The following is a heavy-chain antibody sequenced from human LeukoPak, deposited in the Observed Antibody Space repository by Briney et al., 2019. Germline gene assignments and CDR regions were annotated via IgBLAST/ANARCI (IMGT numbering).Heavy chain of an antibody. CDR2: IIPIFGTA. J-gene: IGHJ6*03. Sequence: ASVKVSCKASGGTFSSYAISWVRQAPGQGLEWMGGIIPIFGTANYAQKFQGRVTITADESTSTAYMELSSLRSEDTAVYYCARGTNGGYCSSTSCYYYYYYMDVWGKGTTVTISS. CDR1: GGTFSSYA. D-gene: IGHD2-2*03. V-gene: IGHV1-69*13. CDR3: ARGTNGGYCSSTSCYYYYYYMDV.